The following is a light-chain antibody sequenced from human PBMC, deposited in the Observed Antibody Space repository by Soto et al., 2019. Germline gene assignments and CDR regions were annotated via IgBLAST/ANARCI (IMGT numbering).Light chain of an antibody. V-gene: IGLV2-8*01. Sequence: QSVLTQPPSASGSPGQSVTISCTGSSSDIGAQNRVSWYQQHPGKTPKLLIYEVTKRPSGVPDRFSGSKSGNTASLTVSGLQPDDEAEYYCSLHAGNDVRFGGGTKLTVL. J-gene: IGLJ2*01. CDR2: EVT. CDR3: SLHAGNDVR. CDR1: SSDIGAQNR.